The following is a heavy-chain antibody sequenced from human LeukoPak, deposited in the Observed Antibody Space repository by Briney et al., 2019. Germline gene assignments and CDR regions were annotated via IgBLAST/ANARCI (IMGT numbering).Heavy chain of an antibody. V-gene: IGHV4-4*07. Sequence: SETLSLTCTVSGGSISPYYWTWIRQSAGRGLDYIGRIHSGGTTNYNPSLTSRITLSVDTSKNQFSLKLTSVTAADTAVYFCARDIPNGYTHGHRYYYMDVWGKGTTVTVSS. CDR3: ARDIPNGYTHGHRYYYMDV. CDR1: GGSISPYY. D-gene: IGHD5-12*01. CDR2: IHSGGTT. J-gene: IGHJ6*03.